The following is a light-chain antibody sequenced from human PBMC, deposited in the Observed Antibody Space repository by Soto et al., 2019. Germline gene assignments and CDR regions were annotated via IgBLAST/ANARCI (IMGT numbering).Light chain of an antibody. Sequence: TNSPTSLPCPLAKGATINCRPSQRVLNSSVIKNYLAGYNQKPGKPPKCPIYWASTRESGVPNRSNGSGSGTDFTLTISSLQAEDVAVYYCQQYYDTPPLTFGGGTKVEIK. CDR2: WAS. J-gene: IGKJ4*01. CDR1: QRVLNSSVIKNY. V-gene: IGKV4-1*01. CDR3: QQYYDTPPLT.